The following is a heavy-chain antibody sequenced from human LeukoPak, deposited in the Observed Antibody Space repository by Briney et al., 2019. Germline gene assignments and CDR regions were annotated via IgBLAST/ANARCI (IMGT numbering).Heavy chain of an antibody. D-gene: IGHD1-26*01. Sequence: SETLSLTCTVSGYSISSGYYWGWIRQPPGKGLEWTGSIYHSGSTYYNPSLKSRVTISVDTSKNQFSLKLSSVTAADTAVYYCARVGIVGAYFDYWGQGTLVTVSS. CDR3: ARVGIVGAYFDY. CDR1: GYSISSGYY. CDR2: IYHSGST. J-gene: IGHJ4*02. V-gene: IGHV4-38-2*02.